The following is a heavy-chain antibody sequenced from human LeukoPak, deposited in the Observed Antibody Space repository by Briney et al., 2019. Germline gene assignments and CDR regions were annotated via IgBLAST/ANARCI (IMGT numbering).Heavy chain of an antibody. D-gene: IGHD6-13*01. CDR2: IYPGDSDT. J-gene: IGHJ4*02. CDR3: ARQVGIAADGTDERFFSR. Sequence: GESLKISCKGSGYIFTSYLLGWVRQMPGKGLEWMGIIYPGDSDTRYSPSFQGQVTISADKSISTAYLQWSSLKASDTAMYYCARQVGIAADGTDERFFSRWGQGTLVTVSS. V-gene: IGHV5-51*01. CDR1: GYIFTSYL.